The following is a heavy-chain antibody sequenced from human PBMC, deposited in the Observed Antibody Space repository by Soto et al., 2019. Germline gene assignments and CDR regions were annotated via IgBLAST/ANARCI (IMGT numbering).Heavy chain of an antibody. CDR2: TYYRSRWYN. CDR3: ASEYSSSFDY. Sequence: SQTLSLTCAISGDSVSSNSVAWNWIRQSPSRGLEWLGRTYYRSRWYNDYAVSVKSRLTINPDTSKNQFSLQLNSVTPEDTAVYYCASEYSSSFDYWGQGTLVTVSS. CDR1: GDSVSSNSVA. V-gene: IGHV6-1*01. D-gene: IGHD6-6*01. J-gene: IGHJ4*02.